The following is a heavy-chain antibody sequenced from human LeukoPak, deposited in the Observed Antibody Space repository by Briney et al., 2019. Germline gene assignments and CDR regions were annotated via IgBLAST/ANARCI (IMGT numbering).Heavy chain of an antibody. V-gene: IGHV4-4*07. CDR1: VASISDYY. Sequence: SETLSLTCTVSVASISDYYWAWIRQPAGKGLEWIGRINSTGSTIYNPSLKSRVTMSVDPSKNQFSLKLYSLTAADTAVYYCARGSSVWYGGWFDPWGQGTLATVSS. D-gene: IGHD6-19*01. J-gene: IGHJ5*02. CDR2: INSTGST. CDR3: ARGSSVWYGGWFDP.